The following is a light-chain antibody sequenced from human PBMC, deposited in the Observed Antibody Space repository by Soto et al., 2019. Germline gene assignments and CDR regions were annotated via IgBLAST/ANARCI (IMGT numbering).Light chain of an antibody. J-gene: IGKJ1*01. Sequence: DIQMTQSPSSLSASXGDRVTITCRASQSISSYLNWYQQKPGKAPKLLIYAASSLQSGVPSRFSGSGSGTDFTLTISSLQPEDFATYYCKQSYSTPRTFGQGTKVDIK. V-gene: IGKV1-39*01. CDR2: AAS. CDR1: QSISSY. CDR3: KQSYSTPRT.